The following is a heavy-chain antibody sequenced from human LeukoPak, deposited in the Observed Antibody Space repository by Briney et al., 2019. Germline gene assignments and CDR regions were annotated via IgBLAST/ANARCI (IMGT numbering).Heavy chain of an antibody. J-gene: IGHJ4*02. V-gene: IGHV1-2*02. Sequence: ASVKVSCKTSGYTFTSYYIHWLRQAPGQRFEWMGWSDPKSGATKYEHFQGRVTMTRDTSISTAYMELSRLTSDDTAVYYCARDLLSIVGAKYFDYWGRGTLVTVSS. CDR2: SDPKSGAT. D-gene: IGHD1-26*01. CDR1: GYTFTSYY. CDR3: ARDLLSIVGAKYFDY.